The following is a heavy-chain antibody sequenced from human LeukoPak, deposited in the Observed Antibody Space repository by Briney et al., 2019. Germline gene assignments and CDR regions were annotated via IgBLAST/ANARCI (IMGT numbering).Heavy chain of an antibody. D-gene: IGHD2-15*01. CDR1: GFTFSSYS. V-gene: IGHV3-21*01. Sequence: GGSLRLSCAASGFTFSSYSMNWVRQAPGKGLEWVSSISSSSSYIYYADSVKGRFTISRDNAKNSPYLQMNSLRAEDTAVYYCARGFPSWYFDYWGQGTLVTVSS. CDR3: ARGFPSWYFDY. J-gene: IGHJ4*02. CDR2: ISSSSSYI.